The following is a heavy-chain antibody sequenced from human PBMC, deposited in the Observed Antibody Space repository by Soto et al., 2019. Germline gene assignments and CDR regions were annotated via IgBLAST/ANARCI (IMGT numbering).Heavy chain of an antibody. CDR1: GFTFSDYY. CDR3: AKGPDSSGYYDY. V-gene: IGHV3-30*18. Sequence: QVQLVESGGGLVKPGGSLRLSCAASGFTFSDYYMSWIRQAPGKGLEWVAVISYDGSNKYYADSVKGRFTISRDNSKNTLYLQMNSLRAEDAAVYYCAKGPDSSGYYDYWGQGTLVTVSS. J-gene: IGHJ4*02. CDR2: ISYDGSNK. D-gene: IGHD3-22*01.